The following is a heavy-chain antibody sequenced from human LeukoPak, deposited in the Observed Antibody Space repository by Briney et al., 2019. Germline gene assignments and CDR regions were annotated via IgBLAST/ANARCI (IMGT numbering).Heavy chain of an antibody. D-gene: IGHD4-17*01. CDR2: IKQDGSEK. V-gene: IGHV3-7*01. Sequence: GGSLRLSCAASGFTFSSYWMSWVRQAPGNGLEWVANIKQDGSEKYYVDSVKGRFTISRDNAKNSLYLQMNSLRAEDTAVYYCARDDTVTTRVGFIDWGQGTLVTVSS. CDR1: GFTFSSYW. J-gene: IGHJ4*02. CDR3: ARDDTVTTRVGFID.